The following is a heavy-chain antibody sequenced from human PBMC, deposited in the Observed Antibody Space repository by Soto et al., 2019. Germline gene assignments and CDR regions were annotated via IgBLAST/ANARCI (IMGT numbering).Heavy chain of an antibody. J-gene: IGHJ5*02. CDR1: GFTFDDYA. CDR3: AKSGGLNLYGSGSYGWFDP. D-gene: IGHD3-10*01. V-gene: IGHV3-9*01. Sequence: PGGSLRLSCAASGFTFDDYAMHWVRQAPGKGLEWVSGISWNSGSIGYADSVKGRFTISRDNAKNSLYLQMNSLRAEDTALYYCAKSGGLNLYGSGSYGWFDPWGQGTLVTVSS. CDR2: ISWNSGSI.